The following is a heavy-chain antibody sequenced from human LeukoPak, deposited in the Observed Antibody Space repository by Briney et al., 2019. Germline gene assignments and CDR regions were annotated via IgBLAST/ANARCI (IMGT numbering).Heavy chain of an antibody. Sequence: SETLSLTCTVSGGSMSSYFWSWIRQPAGNGLEWIGRIYVGGTTNYNPSLKSRVTLSLEPSKNQFSLRLTSVTAADTAVYYCARGVYIAAAQYVYWGQGTLVTVSS. D-gene: IGHD6-13*01. CDR3: ARGVYIAAAQYVY. CDR2: IYVGGTT. V-gene: IGHV4-4*07. CDR1: GGSMSSYF. J-gene: IGHJ4*02.